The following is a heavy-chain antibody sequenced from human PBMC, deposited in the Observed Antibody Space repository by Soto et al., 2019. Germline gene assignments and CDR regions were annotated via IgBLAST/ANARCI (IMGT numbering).Heavy chain of an antibody. D-gene: IGHD3-22*01. CDR1: GFTFSRYG. J-gene: IGHJ4*02. CDR3: ARDRGYYDGPEYYYTATCDY. CDR2: ISGNSTYI. Sequence: EVQLVESGGGLVKPGGSLRLSCAASGFTFSRYGVDWVRQAPGKGLEWVSSISGNSTYIFYTDSVKGRVTISRDNAKNSLYLQMNSLRVEDTAVYYCARDRGYYDGPEYYYTATCDYWGQGTLVTVSS. V-gene: IGHV3-21*01.